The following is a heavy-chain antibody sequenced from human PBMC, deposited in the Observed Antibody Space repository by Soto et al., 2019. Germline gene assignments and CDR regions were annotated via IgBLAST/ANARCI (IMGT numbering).Heavy chain of an antibody. D-gene: IGHD7-27*01. J-gene: IGHJ4*02. CDR3: VRGGGQLWNLIDN. V-gene: IGHV1-69*01. CDR1: EGPFSSYA. Sequence: QVRLVQSGAEMKKPGSSVQVSCKTTEGPFSSYAVSWVRQAPGQGLEWMGGIIPKIGVAQYAQRSQGRVTITADVSTSTTYMEINSLTSEDTAVYYCVRGGGQLWNLIDNWGQGTLVTVS. CDR2: IIPKIGVA.